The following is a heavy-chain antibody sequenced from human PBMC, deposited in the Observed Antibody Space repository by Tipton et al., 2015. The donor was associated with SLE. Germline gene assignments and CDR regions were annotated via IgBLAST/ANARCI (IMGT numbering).Heavy chain of an antibody. J-gene: IGHJ3*02. CDR1: GFTFSGYA. D-gene: IGHD2-15*01. CDR2: ISYDGSNK. V-gene: IGHV3-30*04. Sequence: RSLRLSCAASGFTFSGYAMHWVRQAPGKGLEWVAVISYDGSNKYYAASVKGRFTISRDSSKNTLYLQMKSLRAEDTAVYYCARELPGYGFDIWGQGTMVTVSS. CDR3: ARELPGYGFDI.